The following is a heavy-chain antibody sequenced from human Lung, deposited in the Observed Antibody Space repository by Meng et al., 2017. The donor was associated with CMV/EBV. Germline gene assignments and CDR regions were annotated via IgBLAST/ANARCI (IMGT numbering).Heavy chain of an antibody. V-gene: IGHV4-31*03. J-gene: IGHJ4*02. D-gene: IGHD5-24*01. CDR2: IYYTGST. CDR1: GGSIGSGGYY. CDR3: AREAGRDGYATPKFDY. Sequence: GRAQESGPGLVKPSQTLSLTCTVSGGSIGSGGYYWSWIRQHPGKGLEWIGYIYYTGSTFYNPSLKSRVTISVDTSKNQFSLKLIPATAADTAVYYCAREAGRDGYATPKFDYWGQGTLVTVSS.